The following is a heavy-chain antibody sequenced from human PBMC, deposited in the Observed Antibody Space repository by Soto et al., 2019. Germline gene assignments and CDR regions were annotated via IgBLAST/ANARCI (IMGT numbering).Heavy chain of an antibody. CDR1: GGTFSRHA. J-gene: IGHJ5*02. CDR2: IIPMFGTT. D-gene: IGHD6-13*01. CDR3: ARAAIHGSSWYFWFDP. V-gene: IGHV1-69*01. Sequence: QVQLVQSGSEVKMPGSSVKVSCKTSGGTFSRHAINWVRQAPGQGLEWMGGIIPMFGTTNYAQKFKGRVTIGADEPTSTAYMELSSRRSEDAAVYYCARAAIHGSSWYFWFDPGGQGTLVPVPS.